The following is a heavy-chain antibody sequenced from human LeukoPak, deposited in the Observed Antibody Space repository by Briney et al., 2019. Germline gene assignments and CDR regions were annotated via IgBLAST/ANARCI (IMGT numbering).Heavy chain of an antibody. CDR1: GFTFSSYA. CDR3: ARDFPPVYYYGSGSFV. D-gene: IGHD3-10*01. V-gene: IGHV3-30-3*01. Sequence: GGSLRLSCAASGFTFSSYAMHWVRQAPGKGLEWVAVISYDGSNKYYADSVKGRFTISRGNSKNTLYLQMNSLRAEDTAVYYCARDFPPVYYYGSGSFVGGQGTLVTVSS. J-gene: IGHJ4*02. CDR2: ISYDGSNK.